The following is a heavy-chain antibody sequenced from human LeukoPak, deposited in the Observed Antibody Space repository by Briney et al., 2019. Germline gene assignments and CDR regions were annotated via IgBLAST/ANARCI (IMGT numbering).Heavy chain of an antibody. CDR2: TYYRSKWYN. J-gene: IGHJ6*02. V-gene: IGHV6-1*01. CDR3: ARAPVVVAATDYYGMDV. CDR1: GDSVSSNSAA. Sequence: SQTLSLTCAISGDSVSSNSAAWNWIRQSPSRGLEWLGKTYYRSKWYNDYAASVKSRITINPDTSKNQFSLQLNSVTPEDTAVYYCARAPVVVAATDYYGMDVWGQGTTVTVSS. D-gene: IGHD2-15*01.